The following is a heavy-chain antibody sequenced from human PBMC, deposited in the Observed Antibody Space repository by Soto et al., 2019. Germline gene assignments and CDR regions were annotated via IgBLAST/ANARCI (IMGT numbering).Heavy chain of an antibody. Sequence: SETLSLTCAVYGGSFSGYYWSWIRQPPGKGLEWIGEINHSGSTNYNPSLKSRVTISVDTSKNQFSLKLSSVTAADTAVYYCARVDFWSGYYYNYWGQGTLVTVSS. CDR2: INHSGST. J-gene: IGHJ4*02. D-gene: IGHD3-3*01. CDR1: GGSFSGYY. CDR3: ARVDFWSGYYYNY. V-gene: IGHV4-34*01.